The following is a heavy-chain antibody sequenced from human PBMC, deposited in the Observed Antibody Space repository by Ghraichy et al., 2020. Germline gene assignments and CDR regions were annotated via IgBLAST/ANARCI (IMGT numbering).Heavy chain of an antibody. V-gene: IGHV4-61*01. J-gene: IGHJ4*02. CDR2: IYYSGST. D-gene: IGHD3-3*01. CDR3: ASGRPVNYDFWSGYSYYFDY. Sequence: SETLSLTCTVSGGSVSSGSYYWSWIRQPPGKGLEWIGYIYYSGSTNYNPSLKSRVTISVDTSKNQFSLKLSSVTAADTAVYYCASGRPVNYDFWSGYSYYFDYWGQGTLVTVSS. CDR1: GGSVSSGSYY.